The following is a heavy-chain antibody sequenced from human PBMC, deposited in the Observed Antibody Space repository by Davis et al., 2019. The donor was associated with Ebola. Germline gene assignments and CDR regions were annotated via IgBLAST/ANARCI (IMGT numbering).Heavy chain of an antibody. D-gene: IGHD1-26*01. J-gene: IGHJ1*01. Sequence: SETLSLTCTVSGGSISSYYWSWIRQPPGKGLEWIGYIYYNGNTNYNPSLKSRVTISVDTSKNQISLKLRSVTAADTAVYYCAREALRWELRYFHHWGQGTLVTVSS. CDR2: IYYNGNT. V-gene: IGHV4-59*01. CDR3: AREALRWELRYFHH. CDR1: GGSISSYY.